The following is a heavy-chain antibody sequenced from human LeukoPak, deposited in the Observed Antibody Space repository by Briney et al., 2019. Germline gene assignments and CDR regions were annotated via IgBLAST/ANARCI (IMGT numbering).Heavy chain of an antibody. D-gene: IGHD3-3*01. J-gene: IGHJ5*02. CDR2: INPNSGGT. Sequence: ASVKVSCKASGYTFTCYYMHWVRQAPGQGREWMGRINPNSGGTNYAPTFQGRVTMTRDTSISTAYMELSRLRSDDTAVYYCARDGGVLRFLEWLLTLNWFDPWGQGTLVTVSS. CDR1: GYTFTCYY. CDR3: ARDGGVLRFLEWLLTLNWFDP. V-gene: IGHV1-2*06.